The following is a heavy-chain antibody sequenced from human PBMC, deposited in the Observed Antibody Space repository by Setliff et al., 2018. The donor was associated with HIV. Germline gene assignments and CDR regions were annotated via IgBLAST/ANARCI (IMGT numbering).Heavy chain of an antibody. CDR2: ISAYNGNT. D-gene: IGHD2-2*01. V-gene: IGHV1-18*01. CDR1: GYTFTRYG. CDR3: ARGGYCSSTSCPSYYYYMDV. J-gene: IGHJ6*03. Sequence: ASVKVSCKASGYTFTRYGISWVRQAPGQGLEWMGWISAYNGNTNYAEKLQGRVTITTDTSTSTGYMELRSLRSDDTAVYYCARGGYCSSTSCPSYYYYMDVWGKGTTVTVSS.